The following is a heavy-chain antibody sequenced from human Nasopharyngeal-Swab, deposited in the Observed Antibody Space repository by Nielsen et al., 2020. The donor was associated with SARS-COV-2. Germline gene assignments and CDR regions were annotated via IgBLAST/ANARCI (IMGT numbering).Heavy chain of an antibody. CDR3: ARGGAGYYYYMDV. Sequence: SCTVSGCSISSGDYYWSWIRQPPGEGLEWIGYIYYSGSTYYNPSLKSRVTISVDTSKNQFSLKLSSVTAADTAVYYCARGGAGYYYYMDVWGKGTTVTVSS. V-gene: IGHV4-30-4*01. CDR2: IYYSGST. D-gene: IGHD3-16*01. J-gene: IGHJ6*03. CDR1: GCSISSGDYY.